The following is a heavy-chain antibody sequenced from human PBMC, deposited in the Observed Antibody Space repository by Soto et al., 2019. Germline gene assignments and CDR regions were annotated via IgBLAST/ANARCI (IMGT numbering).Heavy chain of an antibody. V-gene: IGHV3-33*01. CDR3: SSGGCSSTSCYYYYYYYMDD. D-gene: IGHD2-2*01. J-gene: IGHJ6*03. CDR1: GFTFSSYG. CDR2: IRYDGSNK. Sequence: GGSLRLSCAASGFTFSSYGMHWVRQAPGKGLEWVAVIRYDGSNKYYDDSVKGRFTISRDNSKNTLYLQMNSLRAEDTAVNYCSSGGCSSTSCYYYYYYYMDDWGKGTTVTVSS.